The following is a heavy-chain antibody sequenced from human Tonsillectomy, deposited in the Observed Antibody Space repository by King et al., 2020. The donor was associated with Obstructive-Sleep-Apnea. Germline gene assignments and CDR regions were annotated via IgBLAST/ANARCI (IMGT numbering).Heavy chain of an antibody. CDR2: ISSSSSDI. Sequence: EVQLVESGGGLVQPGGSLRLSCAASGFTFYSYSMNWVRQAPGKGLEWVSYISSSSSDIYYSDSVKGRFTISRDNAQYSLSLQISSLRAEDTAVYYCARDISFPLVGGTYYHYGMDVWGQGTTVTVSS. CDR1: GFTFYSYS. CDR3: ARDISFPLVGGTYYHYGMDV. D-gene: IGHD3-10*01. V-gene: IGHV3-48*04. J-gene: IGHJ6*02.